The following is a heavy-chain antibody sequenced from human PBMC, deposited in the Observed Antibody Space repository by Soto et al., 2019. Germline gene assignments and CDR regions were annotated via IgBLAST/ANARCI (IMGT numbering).Heavy chain of an antibody. Sequence: QVQLVQSGAEEKKPGASVKVSCKASGFTFSGYTIHWMRQAPGQRLEWMGWIKADNTNTKYSQKFQGRVTITRDTSASTVYMELSSLRSEDTAVYYCAREGSWYVDYWGQGTLVTVSS. J-gene: IGHJ4*02. CDR2: IKADNTNT. CDR3: AREGSWYVDY. CDR1: GFTFSGYT. V-gene: IGHV1-3*05. D-gene: IGHD2-15*01.